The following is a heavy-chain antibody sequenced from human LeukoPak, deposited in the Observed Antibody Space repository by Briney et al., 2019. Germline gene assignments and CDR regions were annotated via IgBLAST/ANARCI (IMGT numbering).Heavy chain of an antibody. CDR2: IYPGDSDT. D-gene: IGHD3-10*01. J-gene: IGHJ4*02. CDR3: ARHADGYYGSGTPFDY. V-gene: IGHV5-51*01. Sequence: GESLKISCKGSGYSFTSYWIGLVRQLPGKRLGWMGIIYPGDSDTRYRPSFQGHVTISADKSISTAYLQWSSLTASDTATYYCARHADGYYGSGTPFDYWGQGTLVTVSS. CDR1: GYSFTSYW.